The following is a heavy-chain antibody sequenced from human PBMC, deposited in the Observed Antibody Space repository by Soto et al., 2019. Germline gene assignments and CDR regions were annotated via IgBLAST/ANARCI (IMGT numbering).Heavy chain of an antibody. CDR1: GFTFSIYS. D-gene: IGHD3-22*01. CDR2: ISSSSSYI. Sequence: GGSLGLSCAASGFTFSIYSMDWVLQAQGKGLEWVSSISSSSSYIYYADSVKGRFTISRDNAKNSLYLQMNSLRAEDTAVYYCARVYDSSGYYYDPAAFDIWGQGTKVTVSS. CDR3: ARVYDSSGYYYDPAAFDI. J-gene: IGHJ3*02. V-gene: IGHV3-21*01.